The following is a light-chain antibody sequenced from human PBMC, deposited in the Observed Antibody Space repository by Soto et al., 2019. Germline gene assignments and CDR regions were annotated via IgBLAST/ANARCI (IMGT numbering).Light chain of an antibody. CDR2: ASY. CDR3: RQSYSTPYT. Sequence: DIQMTQSPSSLSVSVGDRVTITCRASQSISSYLNWYQQKPGKATKLLIYASYNLQSGLPSRFSGSGSGTDFTLTISSLEPEDFATYYCRQSYSTPYTFGQGTKLEIK. V-gene: IGKV1-39*01. J-gene: IGKJ2*01. CDR1: QSISSY.